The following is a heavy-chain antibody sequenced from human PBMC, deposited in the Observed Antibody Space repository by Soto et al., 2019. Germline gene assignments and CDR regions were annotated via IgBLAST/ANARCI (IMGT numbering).Heavy chain of an antibody. CDR2: IYYSGST. V-gene: IGHV4-59*01. CDR1: GGSISSYY. Sequence: SETLSLTCTVSGGSISSYYWSWIRQPPGKGLEWIGYIYYSGSTNYNPSLKSRVTISVDTSKNQFSLKLSSVTAADTAVYYCARSSLLRYFDWSPYNWGQGTLVTVSS. D-gene: IGHD3-9*01. CDR3: ARSSLLRYFDWSPYN. J-gene: IGHJ4*02.